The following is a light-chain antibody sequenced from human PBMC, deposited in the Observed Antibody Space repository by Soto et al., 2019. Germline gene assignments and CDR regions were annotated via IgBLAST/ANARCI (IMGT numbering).Light chain of an antibody. CDR2: DAS. CDR1: QSVSSK. V-gene: IGKV3-11*01. CDR3: QQRSNWPRFT. J-gene: IGKJ5*01. Sequence: EMVMTQSPATLSVSPGERATLSCRASQSVSSKLAWYQQKPGQAPRLLIYDASNRATGIPARFSGSGSGTDFTLTISSLEPEDFAVYYCQQRSNWPRFTFGPGTRLEIK.